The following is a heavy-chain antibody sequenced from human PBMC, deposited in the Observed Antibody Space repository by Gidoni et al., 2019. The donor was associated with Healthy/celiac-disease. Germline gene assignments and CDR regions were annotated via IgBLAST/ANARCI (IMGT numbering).Heavy chain of an antibody. J-gene: IGHJ4*02. V-gene: IGHV4-34*01. CDR1: VGSFCGYY. D-gene: IGHD3-10*01. CDR2: INHSGST. Sequence: QVQLQPCGAALLKPSVPLSLPSAVYVGSFCGYYWSCIRQPPGKGLEWIGEINHSGSTTYNPSLKSRVTISVDTSKNQFSLKLSAVTAADTAVYDCARGRGMVRGVSRGHRRIDYWGQGTLVTVSS. CDR3: ARGRGMVRGVSRGHRRIDY.